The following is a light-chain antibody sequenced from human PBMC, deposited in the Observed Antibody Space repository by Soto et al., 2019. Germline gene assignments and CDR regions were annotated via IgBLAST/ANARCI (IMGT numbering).Light chain of an antibody. CDR3: QQYGTSTPT. V-gene: IGKV3-20*01. Sequence: EIVLTQFPGTLSLSPGEGATLSCRASQSVSGDSLAWYRQKLGQAPRLLIYGVSNRATGLPDRFSGGGSGTDITLTISRLEPQDSAVYYCQQYGTSTPTFGQGTRLEI. J-gene: IGKJ2*01. CDR1: QSVSGDS. CDR2: GVS.